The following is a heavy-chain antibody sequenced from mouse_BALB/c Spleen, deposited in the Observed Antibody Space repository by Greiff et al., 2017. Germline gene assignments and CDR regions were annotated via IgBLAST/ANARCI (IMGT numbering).Heavy chain of an antibody. J-gene: IGHJ4*01. Sequence: EVNVVESGGGLVKPGGSLKLSCAASGFTFSSYTMSWVRQTPEKRLEWVATISSGGSYTYYPDSVKGRFTISRDNAKNTLYLQMSSLKSEDTAMYYCTRGHYYGSAYAMDYWGQGTSVTVSS. CDR1: GFTFSSYT. CDR3: TRGHYYGSAYAMDY. V-gene: IGHV5-6-4*01. D-gene: IGHD1-1*01. CDR2: ISSGGSYT.